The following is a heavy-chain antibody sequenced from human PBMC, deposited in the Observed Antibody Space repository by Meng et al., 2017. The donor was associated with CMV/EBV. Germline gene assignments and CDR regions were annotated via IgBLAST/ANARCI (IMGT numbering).Heavy chain of an antibody. Sequence: GGRFSGDSRGWIRHSSRNGLESIKETNHSGCSNNYRSLKNRVTISVDTSKNQYSMKLISVTGADTAVYYCARALVNKRWLTKVGYWCQGTLVTVSS. CDR3: ARALVNKRWLTKVGY. CDR1: GGRFSGDS. D-gene: IGHD5-24*01. CDR2: TNHSGCS. V-gene: IGHV4-34*01. J-gene: IGHJ4*02.